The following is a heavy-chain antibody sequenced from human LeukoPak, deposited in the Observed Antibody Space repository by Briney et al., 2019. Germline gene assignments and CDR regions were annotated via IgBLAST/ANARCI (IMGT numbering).Heavy chain of an antibody. CDR1: GGSISSNSYY. J-gene: IGHJ6*03. V-gene: IGHV4-39*01. CDR2: IYYSGST. CDR3: ARVQYYYDSSGYYSGYYYYYMDV. D-gene: IGHD3-22*01. Sequence: PSETLSLTCTVSGGSISSNSYYWGWIRQPPGTGLEWIGSIYYSGSTYYNPSLKSRVTVSVDTSKNQFSLKLSSVTAADTAVYYCARVQYYYDSSGYYSGYYYYYMDVWGKGTTVTVSS.